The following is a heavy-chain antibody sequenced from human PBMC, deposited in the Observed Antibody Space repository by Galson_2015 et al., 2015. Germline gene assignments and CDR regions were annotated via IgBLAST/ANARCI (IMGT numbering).Heavy chain of an antibody. V-gene: IGHV3-23*01. Sequence: AISGSGGSTYYADSVKGRFTISRDNSKNTLYLQMNSLRAEDTAVYYCAKTANYYDSSGYYPYGMDVWGQGTTVTVSS. D-gene: IGHD3-22*01. CDR3: AKTANYYDSSGYYPYGMDV. J-gene: IGHJ6*02. CDR2: ISGSGGST.